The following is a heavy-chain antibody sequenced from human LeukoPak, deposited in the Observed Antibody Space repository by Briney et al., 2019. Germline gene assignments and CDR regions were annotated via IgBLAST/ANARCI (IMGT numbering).Heavy chain of an antibody. V-gene: IGHV3-30*04. CDR2: ISGAGSVT. D-gene: IGHD6-19*01. CDR1: GFTFSDFA. J-gene: IGHJ5*02. CDR3: AREGYSSGSLGDLDH. Sequence: PGRSVRLSCVASGFTFSDFAIQWVRQAPGKGLDWVAVISGAGSVTHYADSVRGRFTISRDNSRDTVFLQMNSLRPEDTGVYYCAREGYSSGSLGDLDHRGQGTRVTVSS.